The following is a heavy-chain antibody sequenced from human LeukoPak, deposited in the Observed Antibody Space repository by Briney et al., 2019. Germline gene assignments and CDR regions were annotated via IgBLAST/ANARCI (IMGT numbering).Heavy chain of an antibody. CDR1: GGSISSSSYY. V-gene: IGHV4-39*07. Sequence: SETLSLTCTVSGGSISSSSYYWGWIRQPPGKGLEWIGSIYYSGSTYYNPSLKSRVTISVDTSKNQFSLKLSSVTAADTAVYYCARLGRAMVTPFFYWGQGTLVTVSS. CDR2: IYYSGST. J-gene: IGHJ4*02. CDR3: ARLGRAMVTPFFY. D-gene: IGHD5-18*01.